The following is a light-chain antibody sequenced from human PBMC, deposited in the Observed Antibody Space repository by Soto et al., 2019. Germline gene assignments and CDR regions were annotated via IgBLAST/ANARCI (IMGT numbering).Light chain of an antibody. V-gene: IGKV3-11*01. CDR1: QSVSSY. CDR3: QQRRNWPLT. CDR2: DAS. Sequence: ETVLTRSPGTLSLSPWERAALSCRASQSVSSYLAWYQQKPGQAPRLLIYDASNRATGIPARFSGSGSGTDFTLTISSLEPEDFAVYYCQQRRNWPLTFGGGTKVDIK. J-gene: IGKJ4*01.